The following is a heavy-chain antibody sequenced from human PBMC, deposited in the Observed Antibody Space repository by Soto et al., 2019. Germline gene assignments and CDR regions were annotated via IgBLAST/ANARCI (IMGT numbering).Heavy chain of an antibody. CDR3: ARDYGGNSGEYYFDY. CDR2: IIPIFGTA. CDR1: GGTFSSYA. V-gene: IGHV1-69*13. D-gene: IGHD4-17*01. J-gene: IGHJ4*02. Sequence: ASVKVSCKASGGTFSSYAISWVRQAPGQGLEWMGGIIPIFGTANYAQKFQGRVTITADESTSTAYMELSSLRSEDTAVYYCARDYGGNSGEYYFDYWGQGTLVTVS.